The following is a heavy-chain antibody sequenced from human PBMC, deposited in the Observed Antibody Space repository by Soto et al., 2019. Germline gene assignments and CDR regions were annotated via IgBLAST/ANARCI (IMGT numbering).Heavy chain of an antibody. CDR2: IYYSGST. CDR1: GASISSSTYY. D-gene: IGHD1-26*01. V-gene: IGHV4-39*01. Sequence: SDTLSLTCTVSGASISSSTYYWVWIRHPPGKGLEWIGSIYYSGSTDYNPSLKSRVTISVDTSNNQFSLKLSSMTAADTAVYYCARHSGRCSREVYGMEVWAQGTTVKVCS. CDR3: ARHSGRCSREVYGMEV. J-gene: IGHJ6*01.